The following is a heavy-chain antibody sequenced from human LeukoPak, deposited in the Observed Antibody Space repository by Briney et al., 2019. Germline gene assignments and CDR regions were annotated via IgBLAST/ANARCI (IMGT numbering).Heavy chain of an antibody. J-gene: IGHJ6*03. CDR2: ISSSSSTI. CDR1: GFTFSSYS. Sequence: GGSLRLSCAASGFTFSSYSMNWVRQAPGKGLEWVSYISSSSSTIYYADSVKGRFTISRDNAKNSLYLQMNSLRAEDTAVYYCARDGCSGGSCYSVYYYYMDVWGKGTTVTVSS. D-gene: IGHD2-15*01. CDR3: ARDGCSGGSCYSVYYYYMDV. V-gene: IGHV3-48*01.